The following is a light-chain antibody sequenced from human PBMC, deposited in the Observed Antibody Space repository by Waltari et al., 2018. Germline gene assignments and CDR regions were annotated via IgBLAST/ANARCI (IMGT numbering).Light chain of an antibody. Sequence: QSVLTQPPSVSAAPGQKVTISCSGSSSNIGNNYVSWYQQFPGTAPKVLISDNNERPSGIPDRFAGSKSGTSATLGITGLQTGDEADYYCATWDDSAVVFGGGTKLTVL. CDR1: SSNIGNNY. CDR3: ATWDDSAVV. J-gene: IGLJ2*01. CDR2: DNN. V-gene: IGLV1-51*01.